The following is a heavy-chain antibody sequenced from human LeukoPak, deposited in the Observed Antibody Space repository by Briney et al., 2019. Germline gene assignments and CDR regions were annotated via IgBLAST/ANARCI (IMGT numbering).Heavy chain of an antibody. V-gene: IGHV6-1*01. CDR1: GDSVSSNSSA. CDR2: TYYRSTWYN. Sequence: SQTLSLTCAISGDSVSSNSSAWNWIRQSPSRGLEWLGRTYYRSTWYNDYAISVKGRITINPDTSKNHFSLQLNSVTPEDTAIYYCARIGYSYGGPWGQGTLVTVSS. CDR3: ARIGYSYGGP. J-gene: IGHJ5*02. D-gene: IGHD5-18*01.